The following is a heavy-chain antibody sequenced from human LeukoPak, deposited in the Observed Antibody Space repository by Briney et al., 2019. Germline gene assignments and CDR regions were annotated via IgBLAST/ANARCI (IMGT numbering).Heavy chain of an antibody. Sequence: SETLSLTCTVSGGSISSGGYYWSWIRQHPGKGLEWIGYIYYSGSTYYNPSLKSRVTISVDTSKNQFSLKLSSVAAADTAVYYCARGAGYSGYDYYYGMDVWGQGTTDTVSS. CDR1: GGSISSGGYY. J-gene: IGHJ6*02. D-gene: IGHD5-12*01. CDR2: IYYSGST. V-gene: IGHV4-31*03. CDR3: ARGAGYSGYDYYYGMDV.